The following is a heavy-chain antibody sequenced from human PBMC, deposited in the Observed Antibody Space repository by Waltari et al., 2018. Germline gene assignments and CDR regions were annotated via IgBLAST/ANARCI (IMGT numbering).Heavy chain of an antibody. J-gene: IGHJ4*02. CDR1: GGSISSYY. CDR2: IYTSGST. V-gene: IGHV4-4*07. CDR3: AREYYDILTGYYTPFDY. D-gene: IGHD3-9*01. Sequence: QVQLQESGPGLVKPSETLSLTCTVSGGSISSYYWSWLRQPAGKGLEWIGRIYTSGSTNYNPSLKSRVTMSVDTSKNQFSLKLSSVTAADTAVYYCAREYYDILTGYYTPFDYWGQGTLVTVSS.